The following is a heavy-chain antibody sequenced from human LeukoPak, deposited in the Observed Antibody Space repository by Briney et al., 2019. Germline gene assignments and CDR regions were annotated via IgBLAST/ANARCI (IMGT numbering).Heavy chain of an antibody. CDR2: AYYSGST. J-gene: IGHJ4*02. CDR1: GGSISGSVYY. Sequence: SETLSLTCTVSGGSISGSVYYWGWIRQPPGKGLEWIGCAYYSGSTYYNPSLESRVTISVDTSKNQFSLKLSSMTAADTAVYYCQAYYGSGSYSDYWGQGTLVAVSS. D-gene: IGHD3-10*01. V-gene: IGHV4-39*01. CDR3: QAYYGSGSYSDY.